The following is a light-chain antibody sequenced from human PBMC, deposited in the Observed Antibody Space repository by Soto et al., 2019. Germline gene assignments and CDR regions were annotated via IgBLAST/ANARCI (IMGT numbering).Light chain of an antibody. J-gene: IGKJ1*01. CDR1: QSVTNNY. CDR2: GAS. CDR3: KQYGSSPWT. Sequence: EIVLTQSPGTLSLSPGERATLSCGASQSVTNNYFAWYQQKPGQAPRLLVYGASSRATGIPDRFSGSGSGTDFTLTISRLEPEDFAVYYCKQYGSSPWTFGQGTKVEIK. V-gene: IGKV3-20*01.